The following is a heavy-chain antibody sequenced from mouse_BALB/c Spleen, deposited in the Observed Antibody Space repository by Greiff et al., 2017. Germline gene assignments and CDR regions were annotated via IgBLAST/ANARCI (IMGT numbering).Heavy chain of an antibody. CDR1: GFTFSNYW. V-gene: IGHV6-6*02. Sequence: EVKLEESGGGLVQPGGSMKLSCVASGFTFSNYWMNWVRQSPEKGLEWVAEIRLKSNNYATHYAESVKGRFTISRDDSKSSVYLQMNNLRAEDTGIYYCTRDGNHFDYWGQGTTLTVSS. CDR2: IRLKSNNYAT. CDR3: TRDGNHFDY. J-gene: IGHJ2*01. D-gene: IGHD2-1*01.